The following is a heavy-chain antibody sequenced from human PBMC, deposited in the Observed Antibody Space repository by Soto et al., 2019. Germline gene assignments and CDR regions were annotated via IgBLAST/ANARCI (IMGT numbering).Heavy chain of an antibody. V-gene: IGHV3-30*18. D-gene: IGHD6-19*01. J-gene: IGHJ1*01. CDR3: AKVRGRGIAVAGPLGH. Sequence: QVQLVESGGGVVQPGRSLRLSCAASGFTFSSYGMHWVRQAPGKGLEWVAVISYDGSNKYYADSVKGRFTISRDNSKNTLYLQMNSLRAEDTAVYYCAKVRGRGIAVAGPLGHWGQGTLVTVSS. CDR2: ISYDGSNK. CDR1: GFTFSSYG.